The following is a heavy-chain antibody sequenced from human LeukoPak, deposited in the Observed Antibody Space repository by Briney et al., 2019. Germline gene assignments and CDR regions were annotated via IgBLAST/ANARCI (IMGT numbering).Heavy chain of an antibody. CDR3: ARDRRKYSSSPDWFDP. Sequence: KELKRLAGISYDGRNTYYGDSVKGRFTISRDNPKNTLYLQMTSLGAEDTAVYYCARDRRKYSSSPDWFDPWGQGTLVTVSS. J-gene: IGHJ5*02. CDR2: ISYDGRNT. V-gene: IGHV3-30*04. D-gene: IGHD6-6*01.